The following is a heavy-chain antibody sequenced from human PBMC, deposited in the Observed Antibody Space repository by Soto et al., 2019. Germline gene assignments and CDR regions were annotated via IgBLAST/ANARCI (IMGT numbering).Heavy chain of an antibody. CDR2: ISYDGSNK. CDR1: GFTFSSYG. V-gene: IGHV3-30*18. Sequence: GGSLRLSCAASGFTFSSYGMHWVRQAPNKGLEWVAVISYDGSNKYYADSVKGRFTISRDNSKNTLYLQMNSLRAEDKAVYYWAKVSGRRTYYPEQLGNWGQGTLVTV. CDR3: AKVSGRRTYYPEQLGN. D-gene: IGHD3-10*01. J-gene: IGHJ4*02.